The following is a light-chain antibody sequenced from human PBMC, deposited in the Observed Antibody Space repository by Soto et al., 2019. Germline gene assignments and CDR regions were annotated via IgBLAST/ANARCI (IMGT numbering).Light chain of an antibody. J-gene: IGKJ3*01. Sequence: DIQMTQSPSSVSASVGDRVSITCRASQGISNWLAWYQQKPGRAPKLLIYAASSLQSGVSSRFSGSGSGTDFTLTISSLQHEDFATYYCQQGNSFPYTLGPGTTVDIK. CDR2: AAS. CDR1: QGISNW. CDR3: QQGNSFPYT. V-gene: IGKV1D-12*01.